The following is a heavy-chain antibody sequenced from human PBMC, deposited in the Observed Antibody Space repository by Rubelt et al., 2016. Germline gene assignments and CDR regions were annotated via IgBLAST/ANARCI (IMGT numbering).Heavy chain of an antibody. D-gene: IGHD3-3*01. J-gene: IGHJ4*02. Sequence: SYAQKFQGRVTMTRDTSISTAYMELSRLRSDDTAVYYCARGDDFWRGEFDYWGQGTLVTVSS. CDR3: ARGDDFWRGEFDY. V-gene: IGHV1-2*02.